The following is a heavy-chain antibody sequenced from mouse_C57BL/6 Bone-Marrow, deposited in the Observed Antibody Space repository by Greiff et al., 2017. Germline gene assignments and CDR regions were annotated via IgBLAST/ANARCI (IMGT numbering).Heavy chain of an antibody. J-gene: IGHJ2*01. CDR1: GFTFTDYY. CDR2: IRNKANGYTT. V-gene: IGHV7-3*01. Sequence: EVQVVESGGGLVQPGGSLSLSCAASGFTFTDYYMSWVRQPPGKALEWLGFIRNKANGYTTEYSASVKGWFTISSDNSESILYLQMNALRAEDSATYYCARSVANWPYFDYWGQGTTLTVSS. CDR3: ARSVANWPYFDY. D-gene: IGHD1-1*02.